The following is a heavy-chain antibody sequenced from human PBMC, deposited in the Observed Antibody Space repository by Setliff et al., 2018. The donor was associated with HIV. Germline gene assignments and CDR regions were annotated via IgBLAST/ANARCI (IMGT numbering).Heavy chain of an antibody. V-gene: IGHV3-7*03. J-gene: IGHJ4*02. CDR1: GFTFNNYW. D-gene: IGHD6-19*01. CDR3: ARETPNSGWYRKEGYYFDY. Sequence: GGSLRLSCAASGFTFNNYWMDWVRQAPGKGLEWVANIKEDGTTKNYVDLVKGRFTISRDDSKNTLYLQMTSLRAEDTALYYCARETPNSGWYRKEGYYFDYWGQGTLVTVSS. CDR2: IKEDGTTK.